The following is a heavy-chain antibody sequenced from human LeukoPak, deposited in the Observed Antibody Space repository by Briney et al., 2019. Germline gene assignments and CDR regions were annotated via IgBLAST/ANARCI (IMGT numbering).Heavy chain of an antibody. CDR3: VRYVYSTAGPFDY. J-gene: IGHJ4*02. V-gene: IGHV3-74*03. CDR2: INIDGSTT. Sequence: GASLRLSCAASGLTFSSYWMHWVRQAPGKGLVWVSRINIDGSTTTYTDSVKGRFTISRDNGKNTLYLQMNSLRAEDTDVYYCVRYVYSTAGPFDYWGQGTLVAVSS. CDR1: GLTFSSYW. D-gene: IGHD4-11*01.